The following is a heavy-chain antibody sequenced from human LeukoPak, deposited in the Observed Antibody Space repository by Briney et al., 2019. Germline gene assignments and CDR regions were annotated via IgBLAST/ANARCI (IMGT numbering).Heavy chain of an antibody. D-gene: IGHD3-3*01. CDR3: ARVIFGVVINAFDI. Sequence: ASVKVSCKASGYTFTGYYMHWVRQAPGQGLEWMGWINPNSGGTNYAQKFQGRVTMTKDTSISTAYMELSRLRSDDTAVYYCARVIFGVVINAFDIWGQGTMVTVSS. V-gene: IGHV1-2*02. CDR2: INPNSGGT. CDR1: GYTFTGYY. J-gene: IGHJ3*02.